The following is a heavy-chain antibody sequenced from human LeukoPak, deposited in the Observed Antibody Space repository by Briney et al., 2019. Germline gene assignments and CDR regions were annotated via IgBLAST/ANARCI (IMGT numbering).Heavy chain of an antibody. CDR3: ARLTRLSTSPDRYYLDY. CDR2: IYTSGGT. CDR1: GGSISGYY. D-gene: IGHD6-6*01. J-gene: IGHJ4*02. Sequence: PSETLSLTCTVSGGSISGYYWSWIRQPPGKGLEWIGYIYTSGGTNYIPSLKGRVTISIDTSKNQFSLKLSSVTAADSAVYYCARLTRLSTSPDRYYLDYWGQGTLVTVSS. V-gene: IGHV4-4*09.